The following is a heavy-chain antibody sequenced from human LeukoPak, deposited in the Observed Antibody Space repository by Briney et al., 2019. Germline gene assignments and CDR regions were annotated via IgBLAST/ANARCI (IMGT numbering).Heavy chain of an antibody. D-gene: IGHD3-10*01. V-gene: IGHV3-30*18. J-gene: IGHJ4*02. CDR2: ISKNGNHQ. CDR3: AKEIHAFGGFDY. CDR1: GCTFSSYG. Sequence: GNSLRLFCAVSGCTFSSYGMHWARQAPGKGLEWVAGISKNGNHQSYADSVKGRFTISRDNSKNTLFLQMNSLRVEDTAVYYCAKEIHAFGGFDYWGQGTLLTVSS.